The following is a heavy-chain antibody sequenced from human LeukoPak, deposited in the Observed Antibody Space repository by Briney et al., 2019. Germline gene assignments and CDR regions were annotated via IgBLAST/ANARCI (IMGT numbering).Heavy chain of an antibody. CDR3: ARGGGGPRSDY. CDR2: IYYSGST. CDR1: GGSISSGGYS. D-gene: IGHD4-23*01. Sequence: SETLSLTCAVSGGSISSGGYSWSWIRQPPGKGLEWIGYIYYSGSTYYNPSLKSRVTISVDTSKNQFSLKLSSVTAADTAVYYCARGGGGPRSDYWGQGTLVTVSS. J-gene: IGHJ4*02. V-gene: IGHV4-30-4*07.